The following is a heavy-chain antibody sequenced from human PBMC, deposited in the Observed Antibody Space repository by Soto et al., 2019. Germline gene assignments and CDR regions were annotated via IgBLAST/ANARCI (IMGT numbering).Heavy chain of an antibody. CDR2: INPHGGST. CDR1: GDTFTSYY. V-gene: IGHV1-46*01. D-gene: IGHD3-3*01. Sequence: QVQLVQSGAEVKRPGASVKVSCKAPGDTFTSYYLNWVRQAPGQGLEWMGVINPHGGSTKYAQNYNARTTLPRDPSSITVYRELSRLRSADTHIYYCARSSGGNFGIIIEGANWFDPWGQGTLVTVSS. CDR3: ARSSGGNFGIIIEGANWFDP. J-gene: IGHJ5*02.